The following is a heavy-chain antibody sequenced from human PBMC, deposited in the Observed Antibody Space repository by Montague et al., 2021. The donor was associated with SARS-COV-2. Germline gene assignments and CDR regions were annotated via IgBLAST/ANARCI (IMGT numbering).Heavy chain of an antibody. CDR2: IYSNDEK. CDR3: AHLIRYYDIFTGIPFDY. Sequence: TLSLTCTFSGFSLSTPNVGVGWIRQPPGKALEWVAVIYSNDEKRYSPSLRNRLTITKDTAKNQVVLSLTYVDPVGTATYYCAHLIRYYDIFTGIPFDYWGQGSQVTVSS. J-gene: IGHJ4*02. V-gene: IGHV2-5*01. D-gene: IGHD3-9*01. CDR1: GFSLSTPNVG.